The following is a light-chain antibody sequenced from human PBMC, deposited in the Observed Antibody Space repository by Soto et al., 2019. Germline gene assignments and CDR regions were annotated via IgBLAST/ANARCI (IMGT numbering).Light chain of an antibody. J-gene: IGKJ5*01. V-gene: IGKV3-11*01. CDR1: RSVSSY. CDR3: QQRSNWPIT. CDR2: DAS. Sequence: EIVLTHSPATLSLSPGESAPLSCSATRSVSSYLAWCQQKPGQAPRLLIYDASSRPTDIPARFSGSGSGTDFTLTISSLEPEDFALYYCQQRSNWPITFGQGTRLE.